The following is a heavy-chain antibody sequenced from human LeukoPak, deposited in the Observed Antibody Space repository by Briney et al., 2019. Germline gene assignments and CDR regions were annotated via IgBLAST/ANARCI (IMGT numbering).Heavy chain of an antibody. J-gene: IGHJ5*02. Sequence: SETVSLTCTVSGVSISSYYWSWIRQSAGKGLEWIGRISTSGSTNHNPSLKSRVTMSVDTSKNQFSLKLSSVTAADTAVYYCARDAGDPDWFDPWGQGTLVTVSS. CDR2: ISTSGST. D-gene: IGHD2-21*01. V-gene: IGHV4-4*07. CDR1: GVSISSYY. CDR3: ARDAGDPDWFDP.